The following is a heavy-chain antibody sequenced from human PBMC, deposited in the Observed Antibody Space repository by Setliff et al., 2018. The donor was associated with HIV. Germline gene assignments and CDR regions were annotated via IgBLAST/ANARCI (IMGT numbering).Heavy chain of an antibody. D-gene: IGHD4-4*01. CDR3: AQITVMGY. V-gene: IGHV3-30*02. CDR1: GFSLTTYG. J-gene: IGHJ4*02. Sequence: PGESLKISCAASGFSLTTYGMHWVRQTPGKGLEWVAFIQHDENNKYYAGSVKGRFTISRDTSKNTLYLQMNSLRAEDAAVYYCAQITVMGYWGQGTLVTVSS. CDR2: IQHDENNK.